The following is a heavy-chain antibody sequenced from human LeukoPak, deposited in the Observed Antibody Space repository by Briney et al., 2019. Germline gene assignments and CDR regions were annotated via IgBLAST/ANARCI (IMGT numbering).Heavy chain of an antibody. CDR2: ICHGGTT. J-gene: IGHJ5*02. V-gene: IGHV4-34*01. D-gene: IGHD6-13*01. Sequence: SETLSLTCAVYGGSFSGYYWSWIRQPPGKELEWIGSICHGGTTHFHPLLQSRVSISGDSSKNQFSLKMTPVTAADTAVYYCVRTRAAAGDLWGQGTLVTVSS. CDR3: VRTRAAAGDL. CDR1: GGSFSGYY.